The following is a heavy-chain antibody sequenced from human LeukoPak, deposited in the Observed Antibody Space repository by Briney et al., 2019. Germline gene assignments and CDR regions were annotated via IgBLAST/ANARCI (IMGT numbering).Heavy chain of an antibody. Sequence: PSETLSLTCAVYGGSFSGYYWSWIRQPPGKGLEWIGEINHSGSTNYNPSLKSRVTISVDTSKNQFSLNLISVTAADTAVYFCARNGGHNQEHWGQGTLVTVSS. J-gene: IGHJ4*02. CDR1: GGSFSGYY. CDR2: INHSGST. D-gene: IGHD1-1*01. V-gene: IGHV4-34*01. CDR3: ARNGGHNQEH.